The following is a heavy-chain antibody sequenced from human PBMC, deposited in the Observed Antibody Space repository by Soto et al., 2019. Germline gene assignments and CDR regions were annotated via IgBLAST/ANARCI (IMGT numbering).Heavy chain of an antibody. V-gene: IGHV4-39*01. CDR1: GGSISSSSYY. Sequence: KPSETLSLTCTVSGGSISSSSYYWGWIRQPPGKGLEWIGSIYYSGSTYYNPSLKSRVTISVDTSKNQFSLKLSSVTAADTAVYYCALWFGVAENWFDPWGQGTLVTVSA. CDR3: ALWFGVAENWFDP. D-gene: IGHD3-10*01. CDR2: IYYSGST. J-gene: IGHJ5*02.